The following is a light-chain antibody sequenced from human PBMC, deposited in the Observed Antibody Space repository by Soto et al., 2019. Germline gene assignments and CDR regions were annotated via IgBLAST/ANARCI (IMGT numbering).Light chain of an antibody. CDR3: GSFPSTSTRL. J-gene: IGLJ1*01. Sequence: QSVLSQPSFLSVSPGHLISISCTRTSSDVGGYNYISCYQQHSGKAPKLMMFDVTDRPSGVSICFSGSKSRTTASLTICGLQTEEEADYYCGSFPSTSTRLFGSGTKGTVL. V-gene: IGLV2-14*01. CDR1: SSDVGGYNY. CDR2: DVT.